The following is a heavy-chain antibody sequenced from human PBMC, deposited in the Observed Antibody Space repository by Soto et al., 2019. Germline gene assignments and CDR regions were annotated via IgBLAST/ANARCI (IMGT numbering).Heavy chain of an antibody. D-gene: IGHD1-1*01. CDR3: ARGWKGGY. V-gene: IGHV3-74*01. CDR1: GLTFSGYW. J-gene: IGHJ4*02. CDR2: VNSDGTST. Sequence: EVQLVESGGDLVQPGGSLRLSCAASGLTFSGYWIHWVRQAPGKGLVWVSRVNSDGTSTAYADSLKGRFTISRDNAKNTLYLQMNSLRAEDTAVYYCARGWKGGYWVQGTLVTVSS.